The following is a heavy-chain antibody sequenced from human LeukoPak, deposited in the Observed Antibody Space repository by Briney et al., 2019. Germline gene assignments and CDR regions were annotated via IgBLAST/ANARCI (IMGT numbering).Heavy chain of an antibody. CDR2: IWYDGSNK. CDR3: ARPYYYGSGSYSPNDY. D-gene: IGHD3-10*01. J-gene: IGHJ4*02. CDR1: GFTFSSYG. V-gene: IGHV3-33*01. Sequence: GGSLRLSCAASGFTFSSYGMHWVRQAPGKGLEWVAVIWYDGSNKYYADSVKGRFTISRDNSKNTLYLQMNSLRAEDTAVYYCARPYYYGSGSYSPNDYWGQGTLVTVSS.